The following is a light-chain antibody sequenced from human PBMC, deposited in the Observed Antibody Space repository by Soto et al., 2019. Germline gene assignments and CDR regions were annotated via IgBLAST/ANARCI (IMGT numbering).Light chain of an antibody. CDR3: QSFDSALLAYV. V-gene: IGLV2-8*01. J-gene: IGLJ1*01. CDR1: NSDIGNYNF. Sequence: QSALTQPPSASGSPGQSVAISCTGTNSDIGNYNFVSWYQQHPGKAPKLMIYEVNKRPSGVPDRFSASKSGTTASLAITGLQTEDEADYYCQSFDSALLAYVFGTGTKLTVL. CDR2: EVN.